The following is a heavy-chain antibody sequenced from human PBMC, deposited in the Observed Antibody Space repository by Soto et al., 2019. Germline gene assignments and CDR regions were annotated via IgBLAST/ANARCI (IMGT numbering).Heavy chain of an antibody. J-gene: IGHJ6*02. CDR3: ARQGIAAAGYYYYGMDV. CDR1: GYTFTGYY. Sequence: ASVKVSGKASGYTFTGYYMHWVRQAPGQGLEWMGWINPNSGGTNYAQKFQGWVTMTRDTSISTAYMELSRLRSDDTAVYYCARQGIAAAGYYYYGMDVWGQGTTVTVSS. V-gene: IGHV1-2*04. CDR2: INPNSGGT. D-gene: IGHD6-13*01.